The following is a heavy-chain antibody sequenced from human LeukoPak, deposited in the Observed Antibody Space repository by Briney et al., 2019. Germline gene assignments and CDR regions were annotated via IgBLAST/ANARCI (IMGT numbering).Heavy chain of an antibody. Sequence: ASVKVSCKASGYTCTSYGISWVRQGPGQGLEWMRWISAYNGKTNHAQNLQGRVTMTTDTSTSTAYMELRSLRSDDTAVYYCARDGKQQLGFDYWGQGTLVTVSS. CDR2: ISAYNGKT. J-gene: IGHJ4*02. V-gene: IGHV1-18*01. CDR1: GYTCTSYG. D-gene: IGHD6-13*01. CDR3: ARDGKQQLGFDY.